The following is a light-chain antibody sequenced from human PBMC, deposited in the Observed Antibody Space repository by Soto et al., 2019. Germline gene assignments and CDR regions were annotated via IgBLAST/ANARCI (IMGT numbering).Light chain of an antibody. J-gene: IGLJ7*01. Sequence: QPVLTQSPSASASLGASVKLTCTLSSGHSSYAIAWHQQQPEKGPRYLMKVNRDGSHNKGDGIPDRFSGSSSGAERYLTISSLQSEDEADYCCQTWGTGIAVFGGGTQLTVL. CDR3: QTWGTGIAV. V-gene: IGLV4-69*01. CDR1: SGHSSYA. CDR2: VNRDGSH.